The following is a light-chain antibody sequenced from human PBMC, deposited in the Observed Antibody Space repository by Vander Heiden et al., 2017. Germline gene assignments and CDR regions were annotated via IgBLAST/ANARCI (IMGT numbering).Light chain of an antibody. CDR2: LGS. CDR3: MQALQTVYT. V-gene: IGKV2-28*01. CDR1: QSLLHSNGYSY. Sequence: DIVMPLSPPSLPVTPRAPASIACRSSQSLLHSNGYSYLEWYLQKPGQSPQLLICLGSNRASGVPDRFSGSGSGTDFTLNISRVEAEDVGVYYCMQALQTVYTFGQGTKLEIK. J-gene: IGKJ2*01.